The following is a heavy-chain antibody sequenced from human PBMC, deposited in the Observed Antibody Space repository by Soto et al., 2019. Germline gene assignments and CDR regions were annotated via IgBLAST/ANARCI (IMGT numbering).Heavy chain of an antibody. CDR1: GYTFTSYD. Sequence: GASVKVSCKASGYTFTSYDINWVRQATGQGLEWMGWMNPNSGNTGYAQKFQGRVTMTRNTSISTAYMELSSLRSEDTAVYYCARVYLYYDFWSCYWPYHYYMAVSGKGTTVIVSS. CDR3: ARVYLYYDFWSCYWPYHYYMAV. J-gene: IGHJ6*03. V-gene: IGHV1-8*01. CDR2: MNPNSGNT. D-gene: IGHD3-3*01.